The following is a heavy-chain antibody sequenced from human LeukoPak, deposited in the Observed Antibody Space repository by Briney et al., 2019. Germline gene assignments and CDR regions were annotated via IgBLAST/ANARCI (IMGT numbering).Heavy chain of an antibody. CDR1: GYTFTDYY. D-gene: IGHD4-17*01. CDR2: INLRSGGT. CDR3: ARNYDGYDDYRKWDY. Sequence: ASVKVSCKVSGYTFTDYYMHWVRQAPGQGLEWMGWINLRSGGTNCAQKFQGRVTMTRDTSTSTAYMEVNSLRSDDTAVYYCARNYDGYDDYRKWDYWGQGTLVTVSS. J-gene: IGHJ4*02. V-gene: IGHV1-2*02.